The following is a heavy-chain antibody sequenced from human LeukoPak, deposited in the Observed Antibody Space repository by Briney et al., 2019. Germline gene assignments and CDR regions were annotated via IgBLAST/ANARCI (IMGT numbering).Heavy chain of an antibody. CDR2: IYYSGST. D-gene: IGHD6-13*01. V-gene: IGHV4-30-4*02. CDR1: GGSISSGDYY. Sequence: SETLSLTCTVSGGSISSGDYYWSWIRQPPGKGLEWIGYIYYSGSTYYNPSLKSRVTISVDTSKNQFSLKLSSVTPADTAVYYCARQVYSGSWSYYFEYWGQGILVTVSS. CDR3: ARQVYSGSWSYYFEY. J-gene: IGHJ4*02.